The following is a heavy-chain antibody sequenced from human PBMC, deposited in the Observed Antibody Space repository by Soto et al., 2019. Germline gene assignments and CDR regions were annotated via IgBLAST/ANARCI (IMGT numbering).Heavy chain of an antibody. CDR1: GGTFSRHP. J-gene: IGHJ4*02. D-gene: IGHD4-4*01. CDR3: ARPRTVAATKGYDY. Sequence: QVQLVQSGAEVKKVGSSVKVSCKASGGTFSRHPIAWVRQAPGHGLEWMGQIIPIFGTISHAQNFQGRITISADESTSTAYMELSSLRSDDTAVYYCARPRTVAATKGYDYWGQGTLVTVSS. CDR2: IIPIFGTI. V-gene: IGHV1-69*01.